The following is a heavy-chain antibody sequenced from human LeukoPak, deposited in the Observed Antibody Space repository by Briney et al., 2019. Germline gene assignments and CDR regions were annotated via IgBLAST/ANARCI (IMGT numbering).Heavy chain of an antibody. CDR3: ARKLYYYDSSGAGWFDP. J-gene: IGHJ5*02. V-gene: IGHV3-7*01. Sequence: GGSLRLSCAASGFTFSRYWMSWVRQVPGKGLEWVANIKHDGSEEDYVDSVKGRFTISRDNAKNSLYLQMNSLRAEDTAVYRCARKLYYYDSSGAGWFDPWGQGTLVAVSS. CDR2: IKHDGSEE. D-gene: IGHD3-22*01. CDR1: GFTFSRYW.